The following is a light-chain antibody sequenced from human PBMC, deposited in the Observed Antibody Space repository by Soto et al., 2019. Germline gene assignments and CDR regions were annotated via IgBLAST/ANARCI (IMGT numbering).Light chain of an antibody. J-gene: IGKJ4*01. CDR2: AAS. Sequence: DIQMTQSPSTLSASVGDRVTITCRASQSISSWLAWYQQKPGKAPKLLIYAASSLQSGVPSRFSGSASGTDFALTITSLQAEDFATYYCQQLRMYPSTFGGGTKV. V-gene: IGKV1-5*01. CDR1: QSISSW. CDR3: QQLRMYPST.